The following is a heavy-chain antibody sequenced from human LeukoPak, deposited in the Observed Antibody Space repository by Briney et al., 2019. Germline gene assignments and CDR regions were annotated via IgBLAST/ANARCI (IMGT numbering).Heavy chain of an antibody. CDR3: ARGASHLGSDY. CDR1: GGSISSSSYY. J-gene: IGHJ4*02. Sequence: PSETLSLTCTVSGGSISSSSYYWGWIRQPPGKGLEWIGSIYYSGSTYYNPSLKSRVTISVDTSKNQFSLKLSSVTAADTAVYYCARGASHLGSDYWGQGTLVTVSS. CDR2: IYYSGST. D-gene: IGHD2-2*01. V-gene: IGHV4-39*07.